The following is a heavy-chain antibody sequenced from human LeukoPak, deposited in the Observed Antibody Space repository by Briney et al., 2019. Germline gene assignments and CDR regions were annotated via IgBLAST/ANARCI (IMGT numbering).Heavy chain of an antibody. Sequence: ASVNVSCKSSGYTFTGYYMHWVRQAPGQGLVWMGRINPNSGGTNYAQKFQGRVTMTRDTSISTAYMELSRLRSDDTAVYYCARDRLVGATDVAFDIWGQGTMVTVSS. CDR2: INPNSGGT. CDR3: ARDRLVGATDVAFDI. V-gene: IGHV1-2*06. CDR1: GYTFTGYY. D-gene: IGHD1-26*01. J-gene: IGHJ3*02.